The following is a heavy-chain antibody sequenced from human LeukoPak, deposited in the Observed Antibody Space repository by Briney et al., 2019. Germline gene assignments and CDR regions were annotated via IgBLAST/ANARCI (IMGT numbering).Heavy chain of an antibody. Sequence: ASVNVSCNASGYTFTGYYMHWMRHAPGQGLEWMGSINPNTGGTNCAQKFQGRVTMTRDTSIRTAYMELSRLTSDDTAVYYCARKSVGDPWDNWGQGTLVTVSS. V-gene: IGHV1-2*02. CDR2: INPNTGGT. CDR3: ARKSVGDPWDN. D-gene: IGHD3-10*01. J-gene: IGHJ4*02. CDR1: GYTFTGYY.